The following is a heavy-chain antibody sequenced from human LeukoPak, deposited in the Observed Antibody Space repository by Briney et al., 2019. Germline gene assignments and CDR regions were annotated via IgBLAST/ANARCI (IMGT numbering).Heavy chain of an antibody. J-gene: IGHJ4*02. V-gene: IGHV3-23*01. CDR2: ISGSGGST. Sequence: GGSLRLSCAASGFTFSSYAMSWVRQAPGKGLEWVSAISGSGGSTYYADSVKGRFTISRDNSKNTLYLQMNSLRAEDTAVYYCAKGISAARTRGPFDYWGQGTLVTVSS. D-gene: IGHD6-6*01. CDR3: AKGISAARTRGPFDY. CDR1: GFTFSSYA.